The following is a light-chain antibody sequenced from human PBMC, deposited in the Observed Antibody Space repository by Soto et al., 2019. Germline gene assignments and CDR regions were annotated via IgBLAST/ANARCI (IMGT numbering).Light chain of an antibody. J-gene: IGLJ2*01. CDR1: SSNIGAGYD. CDR3: ASWDDSLNGVV. Sequence: QSVLTQPPSVSGAPGQRVTISCTGSSSNIGAGYDVHWYQQLPGTAPKLLMYNNNHRPSGVPERFSGSKSGTSASLAISGLQSEDEADYYCASWDDSLNGVVFGGGTKLTVL. CDR2: NNN. V-gene: IGLV1-40*01.